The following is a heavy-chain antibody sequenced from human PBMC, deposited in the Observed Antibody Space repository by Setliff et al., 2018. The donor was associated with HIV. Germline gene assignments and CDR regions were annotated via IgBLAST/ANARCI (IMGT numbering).Heavy chain of an antibody. Sequence: ASVKVSCKASGYTFTSYGISWVRQAPGQGLEWKGWISAYNGNTNYAQKLQGRVTMTTVTSTNTAYMELRSRRSDDTAVYYCASPLPIGGYCSSTSCQGAFDFWGQGTMVTVSS. CDR3: ASPLPIGGYCSSTSCQGAFDF. CDR1: GYTFTSYG. D-gene: IGHD2-2*01. V-gene: IGHV1-18*01. CDR2: ISAYNGNT. J-gene: IGHJ3*01.